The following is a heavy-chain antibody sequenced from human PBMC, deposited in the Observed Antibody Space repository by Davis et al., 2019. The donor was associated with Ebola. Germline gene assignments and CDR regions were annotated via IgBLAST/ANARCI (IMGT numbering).Heavy chain of an antibody. V-gene: IGHV4-59*12. D-gene: IGHD3-3*01. CDR1: GGSISSYY. Sequence: SETLSLTCTVSGGSISSYYWSWIRQPPGKGLEWIGYIYYSGSTNYNPSLKSRLTMSVDTSKNQFSLQLSSVTAADAAMYYCARGRVYYDFWSGYHAFDYWGQGTLVSVSS. J-gene: IGHJ4*02. CDR2: IYYSGST. CDR3: ARGRVYYDFWSGYHAFDY.